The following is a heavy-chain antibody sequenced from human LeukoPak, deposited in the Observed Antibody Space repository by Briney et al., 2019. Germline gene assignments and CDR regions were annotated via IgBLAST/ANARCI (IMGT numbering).Heavy chain of an antibody. V-gene: IGHV4-34*01. CDR2: INHSGST. CDR3: ARGRPGRKYSSSWYYNWFDP. D-gene: IGHD6-13*01. CDR1: GGSFSDYY. J-gene: IGHJ5*02. Sequence: SETLSLTCAVYGGSFSDYYWSWIRQPPGKGLEWIGEINHSGSTNYNPSLKSRVTISVDTSKNQFSLKLSSVTAADTAVYYCARGRPGRKYSSSWYYNWFDPWGQGTLVTVSS.